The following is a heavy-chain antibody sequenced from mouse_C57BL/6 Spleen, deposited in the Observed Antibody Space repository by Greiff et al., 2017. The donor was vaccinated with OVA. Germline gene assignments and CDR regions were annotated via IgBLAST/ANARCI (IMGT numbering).Heavy chain of an antibody. CDR2: ISYSGST. J-gene: IGHJ3*01. CDR3: ARGIGSSAAWFAY. CDR1: GYSITSGYD. D-gene: IGHD1-1*01. V-gene: IGHV3-1*01. Sequence: EVKLVESGPGMVKPSQSLSLTCTVTGYSITSGYDWHWIRHFPGNKLEWMGYISYSGSTNYNPSLKSRISITHDTSKNHFFLKLNSVTTEDTATYCCARGIGSSAAWFAYWGQGTLVTVSA.